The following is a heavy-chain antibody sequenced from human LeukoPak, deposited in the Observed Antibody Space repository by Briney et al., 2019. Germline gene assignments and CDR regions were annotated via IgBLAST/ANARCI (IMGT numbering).Heavy chain of an antibody. CDR2: ISYRGTP. Sequence: PSETLSLTCTVSGGSISTGGYFWNWFRHHPGKGLEWIGYISYRGTPNYTPSLKSRVSILVDSSQNQFSLKLNSVTAADTAVYYCASGVVVTGVRYWGQGTLVTVSS. J-gene: IGHJ4*02. V-gene: IGHV4-31*03. D-gene: IGHD2-21*02. CDR3: ASGVVVTGVRY. CDR1: GGSISTGGYF.